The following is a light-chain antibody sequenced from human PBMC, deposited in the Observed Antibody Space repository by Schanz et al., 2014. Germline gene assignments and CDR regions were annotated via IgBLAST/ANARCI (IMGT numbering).Light chain of an antibody. CDR2: GNS. CDR3: AAWDDSLQGWV. V-gene: IGLV1-40*01. J-gene: IGLJ3*02. CDR1: SSNIGAGHD. Sequence: QSVLTQPPSVSGAPGQRVTISCTGSSSNIGAGHDVHWYQQLPGTAPKLLIYGNSNRPSGVPDRFSGSKSGTSASLAISGLQSEDEADYHCAAWDDSLQGWVFGGGTKLTVL.